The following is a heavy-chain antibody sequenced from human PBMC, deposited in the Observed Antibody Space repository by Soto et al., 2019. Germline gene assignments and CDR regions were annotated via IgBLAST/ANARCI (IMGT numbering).Heavy chain of an antibody. Sequence: QVQLVESGGGVVQPGRSLRLSCAASGFTFSSYGMHWVRQDPGKGLEWVAVIWYDGSNKYYADCVKGLFTISRDNSKNTLYLQMNSLGAEDTAVYYCARDHTEYFSGGRCYWFDPLGQGTLVTVSS. CDR2: IWYDGSNK. J-gene: IGHJ5*02. D-gene: IGHD2-15*01. CDR1: GFTFSSYG. V-gene: IGHV3-33*01. CDR3: ARDHTEYFSGGRCYWFDP.